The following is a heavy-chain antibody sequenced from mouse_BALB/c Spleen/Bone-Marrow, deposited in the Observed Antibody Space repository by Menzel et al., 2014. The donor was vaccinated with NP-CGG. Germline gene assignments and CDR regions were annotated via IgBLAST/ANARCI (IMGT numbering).Heavy chain of an antibody. V-gene: IGHV5-9-2*01. CDR3: VRSGGEYALDY. Sequence: EVKLMESGGGLVKPGGSLKLSCAASGFTFSNYAMSWVRLTPEKRLEWVATISDAGRYTYYPDSVKGRFTISRDNARNPLYLQMSSLRSEDTAFYYCVRSGGEYALDYWGQGTSVTVSS. J-gene: IGHJ4*01. CDR2: ISDAGRYT. CDR1: GFTFSNYA.